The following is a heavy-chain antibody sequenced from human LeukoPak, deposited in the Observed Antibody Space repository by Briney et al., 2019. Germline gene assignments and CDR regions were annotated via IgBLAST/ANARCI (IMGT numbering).Heavy chain of an antibody. CDR3: ARQDVASTGTTYYYAMDV. J-gene: IGHJ6*02. CDR2: IYPGDSDT. Sequence: GESLKISCRGSGYSFNSFWIGWVRQMPGKGLEWMGIIYPGDSDTRYSPSFQGQVTISADKSISTAYLQWSSLKASDTAMYYCARQDVASTGTTYYYAMDVWGQGTTVTVSS. V-gene: IGHV5-51*01. D-gene: IGHD1/OR15-1a*01. CDR1: GYSFNSFW.